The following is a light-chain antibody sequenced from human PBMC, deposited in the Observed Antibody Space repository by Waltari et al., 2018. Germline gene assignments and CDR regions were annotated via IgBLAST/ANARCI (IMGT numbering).Light chain of an antibody. CDR1: QSVSVN. V-gene: IGKV3-15*01. CDR2: SAS. CDR3: QQSHNWPPLT. J-gene: IGKJ4*01. Sequence: EVVLTQSPATLSLSPGERATLSCRASQSVSVNLAWYQQRPGQAPRLLSYSASTRATGIPARFSGSWSGTEFTLTISSLESEDFAVYYCQQSHNWPPLTFGGGTKVEIK.